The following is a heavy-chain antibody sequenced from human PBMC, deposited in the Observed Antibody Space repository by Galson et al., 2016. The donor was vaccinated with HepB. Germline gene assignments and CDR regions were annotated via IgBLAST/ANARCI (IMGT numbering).Heavy chain of an antibody. J-gene: IGHJ3*02. CDR3: ARDRGVDAFVI. CDR2: IWYDGSNK. D-gene: IGHD3-10*01. Sequence: SLRLSCAASGFSFSNYVIHWVRQAPGKGLEWVALIWYDGSNKYYADSVQGRFTISRDNSKNTVYLQLNSLRAEDTAVYYCARDRGVDAFVIWGQGTMVTVSS. CDR1: GFSFSNYV. V-gene: IGHV3-33*01.